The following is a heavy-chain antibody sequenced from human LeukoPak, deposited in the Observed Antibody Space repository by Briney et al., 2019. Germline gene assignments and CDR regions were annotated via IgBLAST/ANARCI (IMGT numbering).Heavy chain of an antibody. J-gene: IGHJ5*01. V-gene: IGHV1-2*06. CDR3: ARGDSPCATTTCNGLENWFDS. Sequence: ASVKVSCRASGYTFNDYYIHWVRQAPGQGLEWIGRINPHTGDTRVAPKFQGRVTMTRDTSISTAYMDLSRLGSDDTAIYYCARGDSPCATTTCNGLENWFDSWGQGTLVTVSS. D-gene: IGHD2-2*01. CDR2: INPHTGDT. CDR1: GYTFNDYY.